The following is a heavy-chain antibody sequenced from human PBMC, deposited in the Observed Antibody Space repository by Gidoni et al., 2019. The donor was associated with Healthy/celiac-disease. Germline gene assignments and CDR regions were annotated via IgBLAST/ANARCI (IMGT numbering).Heavy chain of an antibody. D-gene: IGHD3-3*01. CDR1: GFTFSSYA. CDR3: AKDVLVDY. J-gene: IGHJ4*02. V-gene: IGHV3-23*01. CDR2: ISGSGNRT. Sequence: EVQLLESGGGVVQPGGSLRLSCAASGFTFSSYAMSCVRQAPGKGLECVSTISGSGNRTYYADSVSGRFTISRDNSKNTLYLQMNSLRADDTAVYYCAKDVLVDYWGQGTLVTVSS.